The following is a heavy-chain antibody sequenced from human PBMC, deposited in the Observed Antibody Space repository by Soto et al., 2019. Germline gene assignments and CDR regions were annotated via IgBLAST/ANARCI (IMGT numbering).Heavy chain of an antibody. V-gene: IGHV1-69*13. CDR1: GGTFSSYA. J-gene: IGHJ6*02. CDR2: IIPIFGTA. CDR3: ARTSTIFGVVITAYYYYYGMDV. D-gene: IGHD3-3*01. Sequence: SVKVSCKASGGTFSSYAISWVRQAPGQGLEWMGGIIPIFGTANYAQKFQGRVTITADESTSTAYMELSSLRSEDTAVYYCARTSTIFGVVITAYYYYYGMDVWGQGTTVTVSS.